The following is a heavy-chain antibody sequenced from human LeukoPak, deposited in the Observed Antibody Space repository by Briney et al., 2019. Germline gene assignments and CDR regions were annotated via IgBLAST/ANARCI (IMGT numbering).Heavy chain of an antibody. Sequence: PGGSLRLSCAASGFTFSSYGMHWVRQAPGKGLEWVAFIRYDGSNKYYADSVKGRFTISRDNSKNTLYLQMNSLRAEDTAVYYCAKVLQWLAPEFDPWGQGTLVTVSS. V-gene: IGHV3-30*02. CDR3: AKVLQWLAPEFDP. J-gene: IGHJ5*02. CDR1: GFTFSSYG. D-gene: IGHD6-19*01. CDR2: IRYDGSNK.